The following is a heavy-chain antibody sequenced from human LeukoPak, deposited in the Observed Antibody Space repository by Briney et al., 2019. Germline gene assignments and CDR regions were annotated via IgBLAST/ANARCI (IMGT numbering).Heavy chain of an antibody. V-gene: IGHV3-66*02. D-gene: IGHD3-22*01. CDR3: ARDRDDSSGYYYEDAFDI. J-gene: IGHJ3*02. Sequence: PGGSLRLSCAASGFTVSSNYMSWVRQAPGKGLEWVSVTYSGGSTYYADSVKGRFTISRDNSKNTLYLQMNSLRAEDTAVYYCARDRDDSSGYYYEDAFDIWGQGTMVTVSS. CDR2: TYSGGST. CDR1: GFTVSSNY.